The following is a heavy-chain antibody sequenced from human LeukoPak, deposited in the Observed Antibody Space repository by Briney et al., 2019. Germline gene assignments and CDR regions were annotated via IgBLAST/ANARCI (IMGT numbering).Heavy chain of an antibody. CDR1: GYTFTSYW. J-gene: IGHJ2*01. V-gene: IGHV5-10-1*01. CDR2: VDPRDSNA. D-gene: IGHD3-16*01. Sequence: GESLRISCEGSGYTFTSYWISWVRQMPGKGLEWMGWVDPRDSNAKYSPSSQGHVTMSADKSISTAYLQWRSLEASDSAIYYCAWGATVHGRWYFDRWGRGTPVTVSS. CDR3: AWGATVHGRWYFDR.